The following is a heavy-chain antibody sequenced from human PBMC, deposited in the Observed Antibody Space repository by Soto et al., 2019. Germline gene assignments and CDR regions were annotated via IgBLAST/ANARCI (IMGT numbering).Heavy chain of an antibody. CDR1: GGTFSSYA. CDR2: IIPIFGTA. Sequence: QVQLVQSGAEVKKPGSSVKVSCKASGGTFSSYAISWVRQAPGQGLEWMGGIIPIFGTANYAQKFQGRVTITADESTSTAYMELSILRSEDTAVYYCARDPGYCSGGSCSSANWFDPWGQGTLVTVSS. CDR3: ARDPGYCSGGSCSSANWFDP. V-gene: IGHV1-69*01. J-gene: IGHJ5*02. D-gene: IGHD2-15*01.